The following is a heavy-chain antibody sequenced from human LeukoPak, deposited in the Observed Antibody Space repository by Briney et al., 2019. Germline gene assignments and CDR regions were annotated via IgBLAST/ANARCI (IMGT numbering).Heavy chain of an antibody. CDR1: GFTFSSYG. CDR2: ISYDGSNK. V-gene: IGHV3-30*19. J-gene: IGHJ4*02. D-gene: IGHD6-13*01. CDR3: ARDPRVSVSSSWPYYFDY. Sequence: GGSLRLSCAASGFTFSSYGMHWVRQAPGKGLEWMAVISYDGSNKYYADSVKGRFTISRDNSKNTLYLQMNSLRAEDTAVYYCARDPRVSVSSSWPYYFDYWGQGTLVTVSS.